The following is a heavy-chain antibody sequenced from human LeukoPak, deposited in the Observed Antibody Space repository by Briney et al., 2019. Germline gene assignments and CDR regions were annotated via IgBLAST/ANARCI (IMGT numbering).Heavy chain of an antibody. CDR1: GGTFSSYA. J-gene: IGHJ5*02. CDR2: IIPIFGTA. Sequence: GASVKVSCKASGGTFSSYAISWVRQAPGQGLEWMGGIIPIFGTANYAQKFQGRVTITADESTSTAYMELSSLRSEDTAVYYCARGGAHSSKGFFQNWFDPWGQGTLVTVSS. V-gene: IGHV1-69*13. CDR3: ARGGAHSSKGFFQNWFDP. D-gene: IGHD6-13*01.